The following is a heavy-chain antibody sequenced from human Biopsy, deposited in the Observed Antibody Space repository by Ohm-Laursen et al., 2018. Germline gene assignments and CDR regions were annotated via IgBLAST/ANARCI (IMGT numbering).Heavy chain of an antibody. J-gene: IGHJ5*02. D-gene: IGHD3-3*01. CDR1: GFTFSSHA. Sequence: SLGLSCSAPGFTFSSHAMSWVRQAPGKGLECVSVINGSGGSTYYADPVKGRFTISRDNSKNTLYLQMNSLRAEDTAMYYCARDLYDFCGGCPFDPWGQGTLVTVS. CDR3: ARDLYDFCGGCPFDP. V-gene: IGHV3-23*01. CDR2: INGSGGST.